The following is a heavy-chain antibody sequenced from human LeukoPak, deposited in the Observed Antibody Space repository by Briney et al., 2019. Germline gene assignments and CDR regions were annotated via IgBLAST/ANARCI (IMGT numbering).Heavy chain of an antibody. CDR1: GITFSSYG. J-gene: IGHJ4*02. CDR3: AKPHFDD. CDR2: ISSTGGTT. V-gene: IGHV3-23*01. Sequence: PGGTLRLSCAASGITFSSYGMSWVRQAPGKGLEWVSSISSTGGTTYYADSVKGRFTISRDNSKNTLYLQMNSLRAGDTAVYYCAKPHFDDWGQGTLVTVSS.